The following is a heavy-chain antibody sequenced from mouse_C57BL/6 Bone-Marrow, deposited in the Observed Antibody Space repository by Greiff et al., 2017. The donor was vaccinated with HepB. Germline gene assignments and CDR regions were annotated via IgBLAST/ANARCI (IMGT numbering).Heavy chain of an antibody. CDR1: GFTFSSYG. Sequence: EVMLVESGGDLVKPGGSLKLSCAASGFTFSSYGMPWVRQTPDKRLEWVATISSGGSYTYYPDSVKGRFTISRDNAKNTLYLQMSSLTSEDTAMYYCAGQGYGSSYYYAMDYWGQGTSVTVSS. D-gene: IGHD1-1*01. CDR2: ISSGGSYT. CDR3: AGQGYGSSYYYAMDY. V-gene: IGHV5-6*01. J-gene: IGHJ4*01.